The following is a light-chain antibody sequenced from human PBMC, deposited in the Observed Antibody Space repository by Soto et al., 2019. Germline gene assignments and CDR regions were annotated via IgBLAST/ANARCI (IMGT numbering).Light chain of an antibody. CDR3: QQRSNWLT. Sequence: EIVLTQSPATLSLSPGERATLSCRASQSVSSYLAWYQQKPGQAPRLLIYDAVIRATRTPARFSGSGSGSDFTLTSSRLEADDFAMYYCQQRSNWLTFGGGTKVEIK. J-gene: IGKJ4*01. CDR2: DAV. V-gene: IGKV3-11*01. CDR1: QSVSSY.